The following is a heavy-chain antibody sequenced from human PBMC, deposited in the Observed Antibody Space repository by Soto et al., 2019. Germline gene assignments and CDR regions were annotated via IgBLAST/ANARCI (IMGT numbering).Heavy chain of an antibody. V-gene: IGHV1-18*01. CDR1: GYTFTSYG. CDR3: ARDLAAGNCDY. Sequence: GASVKVCCKASGYTFTSYGSRWVRQANGQGLEWMGWISAYNGNTNYAQKLQGRVTMTTDTSTSTAYMELRSLRSDDTAVYYCARDLAAGNCDYWGQGTLVTVSS. J-gene: IGHJ4*02. CDR2: ISAYNGNT. D-gene: IGHD6-13*01.